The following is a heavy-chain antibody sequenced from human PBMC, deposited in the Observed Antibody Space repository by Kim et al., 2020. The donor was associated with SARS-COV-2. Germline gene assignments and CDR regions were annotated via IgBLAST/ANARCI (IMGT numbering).Heavy chain of an antibody. D-gene: IGHD1-20*01. V-gene: IGHV6-1*01. J-gene: IGHJ6*02. CDR2: YN. CDR3: ASISNYGMDV. Sequence: YNDYAVSVKSRITSNPDTSKNQFSLQLNSVTPEDTAVYYCASISNYGMDVWGQGTTVTVSS.